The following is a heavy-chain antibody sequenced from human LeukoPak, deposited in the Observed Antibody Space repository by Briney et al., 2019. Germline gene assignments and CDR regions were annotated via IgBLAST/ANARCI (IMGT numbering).Heavy chain of an antibody. CDR3: ARGIQLWSTQDY. D-gene: IGHD5-18*01. CDR2: ISAYNGNT. V-gene: IGHV1-18*01. J-gene: IGHJ4*02. Sequence: ASVKVSCKVSGYTLTELSMHWVRQAPGQGLEWMGWISAYNGNTNYAQKLQGRVTMTTDTSTSTAYMELRSLRSDDTAVYYCARGIQLWSTQDYWGQGTLVTVSS. CDR1: GYTLTELS.